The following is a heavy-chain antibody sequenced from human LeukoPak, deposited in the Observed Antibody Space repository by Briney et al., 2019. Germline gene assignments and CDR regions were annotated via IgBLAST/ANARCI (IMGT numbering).Heavy chain of an antibody. CDR3: ARQDSSGYFNWFDP. D-gene: IGHD3-22*01. V-gene: IGHV4-39*01. Sequence: SETLSLTCTVSDGSISSSSYYWGWIRQPPGKGLEWIGSIYYSGSTYYNPSLKSRVTISVDTSKNQFSLKLSSVTAADTAVYYCARQDSSGYFNWFDPWGQGTLVTVSS. J-gene: IGHJ5*02. CDR2: IYYSGST. CDR1: DGSISSSSYY.